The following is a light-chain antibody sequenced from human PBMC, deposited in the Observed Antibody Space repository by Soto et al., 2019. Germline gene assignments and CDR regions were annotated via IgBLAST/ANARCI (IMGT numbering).Light chain of an antibody. CDR1: QTISNSY. V-gene: IGKV3-20*01. CDR3: QQDSRSPWT. CDR2: AAS. J-gene: IGKJ1*01. Sequence: EIVLTQSPGTLSLSPGERATLSCRASQTISNSYIAWYQQKSGQAPRLLVYAASNRAAGIPERFSGSGSGTDFTLIISRLEPEDFAVYYCQQDSRSPWTFGQGTKVEIK.